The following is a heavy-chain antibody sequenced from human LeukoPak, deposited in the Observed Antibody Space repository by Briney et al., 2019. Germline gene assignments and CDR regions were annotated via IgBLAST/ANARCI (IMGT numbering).Heavy chain of an antibody. CDR3: ARDLGSGSYYYYYGMDV. V-gene: IGHV3-74*01. D-gene: IGHD1-26*01. CDR2: INGDGSST. CDR1: GFTFSSYW. Sequence: GGSLRLSCAASGFTFSSYWMHWVRQAPGKGLVWVSRINGDGSSTSYADSVKGRFTISRDNAKNTLYLQMNSLRAEDTAVYYCARDLGSGSYYYYYGMDVWGQGTTVTVSS. J-gene: IGHJ6*02.